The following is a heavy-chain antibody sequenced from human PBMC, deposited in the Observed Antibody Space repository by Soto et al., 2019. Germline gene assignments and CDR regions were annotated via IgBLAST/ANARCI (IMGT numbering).Heavy chain of an antibody. V-gene: IGHV4-59*08. J-gene: IGHJ4*02. D-gene: IGHD3-22*01. CDR1: GGSISSYY. Sequence: SETLSLTCTVSGGSISSYYWSWIRQPPGKGLEWIGYIYYSGSTNYNPSLKSRVTISVDTSKNQFSLKLSSVTAADTAVYYCARTYYYDSSGYYSSLYYFDYWGQGTLVTVSS. CDR3: ARTYYYDSSGYYSSLYYFDY. CDR2: IYYSGST.